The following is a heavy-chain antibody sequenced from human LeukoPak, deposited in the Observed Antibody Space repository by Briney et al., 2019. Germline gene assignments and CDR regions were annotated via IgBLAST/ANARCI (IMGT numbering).Heavy chain of an antibody. D-gene: IGHD6-13*01. Sequence: GASVKVSCKASGYTFTGYYMHWVRQAPGQGLEWMGWINPNSGGTNYAQKFQGWVTMTRDTSISTAYMELSRLRSDDTAVYYCARAPPEYSSSWFHWYFDLWGRGTLVTVSS. J-gene: IGHJ2*01. V-gene: IGHV1-2*04. CDR1: GYTFTGYY. CDR3: ARAPPEYSSSWFHWYFDL. CDR2: INPNSGGT.